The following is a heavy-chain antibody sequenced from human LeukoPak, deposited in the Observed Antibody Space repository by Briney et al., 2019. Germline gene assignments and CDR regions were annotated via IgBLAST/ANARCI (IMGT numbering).Heavy chain of an antibody. CDR1: GFTFGNCW. V-gene: IGHV3-7*01. J-gene: IGHJ4*02. D-gene: IGHD4-23*01. CDR3: ARDDGGNYPATLEF. CDR2: INQNGSEK. Sequence: PGGSLRLSCAASGFTFGNCWMTWVRQAPGKGLAWVANINQNGSEKYYVDSVKGRFTVSRDNAKNSLYLQMNSLRAEDTAVYYCARDDGGNYPATLEFWGQGTLVTVSS.